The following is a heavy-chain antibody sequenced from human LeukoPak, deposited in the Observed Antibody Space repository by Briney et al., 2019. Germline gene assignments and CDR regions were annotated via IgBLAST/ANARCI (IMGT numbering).Heavy chain of an antibody. CDR3: ARGSPMD. D-gene: IGHD5-24*01. V-gene: IGHV3-48*01. CDR2: ISSSSSTI. CDR1: GFTFSTYN. J-gene: IGHJ4*02. Sequence: GGSLRLSCAASGFTFSTYNMNWVRQAPGKGLEWVSSISSSSSTIYYADSVKGRFTISRDNAKNSLYLQMNSLRAEDTAVYYCARGSPMDWGQGTLVTVSS.